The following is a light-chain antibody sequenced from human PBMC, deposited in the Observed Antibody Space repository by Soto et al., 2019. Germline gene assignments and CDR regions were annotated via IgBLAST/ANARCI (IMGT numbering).Light chain of an antibody. V-gene: IGKV3-15*01. CDR1: QSVSSN. J-gene: IGKJ1*01. Sequence: EIVMTQSPATLSVSPGERATLSCRASQSVSSNLAWYQQKPGQAPRLLIYGASTRATGIPARFSGSGSGTEFTLPISSLQSEDFAVYYCQQYNNWLTWTFGQGTKVDIK. CDR3: QQYNNWLTWT. CDR2: GAS.